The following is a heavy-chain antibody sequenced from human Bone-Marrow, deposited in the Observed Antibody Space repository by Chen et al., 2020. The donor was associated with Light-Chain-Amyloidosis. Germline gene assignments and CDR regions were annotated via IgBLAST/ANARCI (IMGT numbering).Heavy chain of an antibody. D-gene: IGHD1-1*01. CDR3: ARDGASTTDLDY. V-gene: IGHV3-74*01. Sequence: VQLVESGGGVVPPGTSLRLSCAASGFTFSDHWMHWVRQAPGEALVWVSYINSDGRSTTYADSVKGRFTISRDNAKNTLYLQMSSLRADDTAVYYCARDGASTTDLDYWGHGSLVTVSS. J-gene: IGHJ4*03. CDR1: GFTFSDHW. CDR2: INSDGRST.